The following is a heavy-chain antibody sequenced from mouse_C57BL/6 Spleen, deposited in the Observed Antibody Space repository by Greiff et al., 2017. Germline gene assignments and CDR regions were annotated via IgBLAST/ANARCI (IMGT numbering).Heavy chain of an antibody. D-gene: IGHD1-1*01. CDR2: SRNKANDYTT. V-gene: IGHV7-1*01. Sequence: EVKVVESGGGLVQSGRSLRLSCATSGFTFSDFYMEWVRQAPGKGLEWIAASRNKANDYTTEYSASVKGRFIVSRDTSQSILYLQMNALRAEDTAIYYCARDSYYYGTIYAMDYWGQGTSVTVSS. CDR3: ARDSYYYGTIYAMDY. J-gene: IGHJ4*01. CDR1: GFTFSDFY.